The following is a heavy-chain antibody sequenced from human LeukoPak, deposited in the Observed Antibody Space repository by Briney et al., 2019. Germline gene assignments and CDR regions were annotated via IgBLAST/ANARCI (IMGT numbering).Heavy chain of an antibody. J-gene: IGHJ5*02. D-gene: IGHD3-10*01. Sequence: GGSLRLSCAASGFTFSSYGMHWVRQAPGKGLEWVAFIRYDGSNKYYADSVKGRFTISRDNSKNTLYLQMNSLRAEDTAVYYCAKDYSKTSYYGSGTYYRPKWFDPWGQGTLVTVSS. CDR2: IRYDGSNK. CDR3: AKDYSKTSYYGSGTYYRPKWFDP. CDR1: GFTFSSYG. V-gene: IGHV3-30*02.